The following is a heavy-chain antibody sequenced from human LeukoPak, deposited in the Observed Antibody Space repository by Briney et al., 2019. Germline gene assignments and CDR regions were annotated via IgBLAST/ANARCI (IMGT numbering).Heavy chain of an antibody. V-gene: IGHV4-4*07. CDR2: IYTSGST. Sequence: SETLSLTCTVSGGSISSYYWSWIRQPAGKGLEWIGRIYTSGSTNYNPSLKSRVTMSVDTSKNQFSLKLSSVTAADTAVYYCARELIAAAGSYFDYWGQGPWSPSPQ. J-gene: IGHJ4*02. CDR1: GGSISSYY. D-gene: IGHD6-13*01. CDR3: ARELIAAAGSYFDY.